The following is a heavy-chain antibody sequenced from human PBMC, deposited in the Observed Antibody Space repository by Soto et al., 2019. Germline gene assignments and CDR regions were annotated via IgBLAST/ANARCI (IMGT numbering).Heavy chain of an antibody. J-gene: IGHJ4*01. CDR3: AKDVRATLSAGSFLEF. D-gene: IGHD6-13*01. CDR1: GFTFNNYA. Sequence: GGSLRLSCAASGFTFNNYAMGWVRQAPGKGLDWVATISGSGVNINYADSAKGRFTVSRANSKNTFYLQMSSLTAEDTAVYYFAKDVRATLSAGSFLEFWGHGALVTVSS. V-gene: IGHV3-23*01. CDR2: ISGSGVNI.